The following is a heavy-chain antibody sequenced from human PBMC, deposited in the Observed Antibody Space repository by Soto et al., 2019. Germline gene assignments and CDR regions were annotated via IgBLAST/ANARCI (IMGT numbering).Heavy chain of an antibody. J-gene: IGHJ6*02. D-gene: IGHD2-15*01. CDR2: IIPIFGTA. Sequence: SVQVACKASGGSFSSYAISWVRQAHRQGLEWMGGIIPIFGTANYAQKFQGRVTITADESTSTAYMELSSLRSEDTAVYYCARGYCSGGSCYPYYYGMDVWGQGTTVTVSS. V-gene: IGHV1-69*01. CDR1: GGSFSSYA. CDR3: ARGYCSGGSCYPYYYGMDV.